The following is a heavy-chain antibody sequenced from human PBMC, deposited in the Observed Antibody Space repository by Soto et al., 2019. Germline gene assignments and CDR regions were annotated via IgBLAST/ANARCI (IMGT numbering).Heavy chain of an antibody. CDR2: ISSSSSYI. J-gene: IGHJ4*02. V-gene: IGHV3-21*01. CDR1: GFTFSSYS. D-gene: IGHD5-18*01. Sequence: GGSLRLSCAASGFTFSSYSMNWVRQAPGKGLEWVSSISSSSSYIYYADSVKGRFTISRDNAKNSLFLQMNSLRAEDTAVYYCARARGYSYEVFDYWGRGTLVTVSS. CDR3: ARARGYSYEVFDY.